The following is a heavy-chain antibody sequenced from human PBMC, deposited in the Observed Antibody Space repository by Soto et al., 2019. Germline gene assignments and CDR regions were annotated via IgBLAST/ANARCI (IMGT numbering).Heavy chain of an antibody. CDR3: TINAAAKVGTLSY. Sequence: EVQLAESGGALVEPGGSLRLSCAASGFTFNNARMSWVRQAPGTGLDWVGRIDGGKTDFAAPVEGRFTFSRDDSRNTLFPQMNSLKTEDTGVYYCTINAAAKVGTLSYWGPGNRVTVSS. CDR1: GFTFNNAR. V-gene: IGHV3-15*02. CDR2: IDGGKT. J-gene: IGHJ4*02. D-gene: IGHD1-26*01.